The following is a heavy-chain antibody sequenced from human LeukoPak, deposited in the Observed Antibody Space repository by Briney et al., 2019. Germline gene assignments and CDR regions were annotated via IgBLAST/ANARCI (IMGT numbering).Heavy chain of an antibody. D-gene: IGHD5-12*01. CDR3: ARDQSWLPDY. CDR2: INTNGRTL. J-gene: IGHJ4*02. V-gene: IGHV3-48*03. Sequence: PGGSLRLSCAASGFTFSSHDMNWVRQAPGKGLEWVSYINTNGRTLQYADSVKGRFTISRDNAKNSLYLQMNSLRAEDTAVYYCARDQSWLPDYWGQGTLVSVSS. CDR1: GFTFSSHD.